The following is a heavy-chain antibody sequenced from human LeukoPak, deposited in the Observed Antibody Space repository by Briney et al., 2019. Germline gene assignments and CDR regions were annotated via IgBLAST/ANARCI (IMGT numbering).Heavy chain of an antibody. D-gene: IGHD1-26*01. CDR2: IIPMFGTG. Sequence: SVKVSCKASGGTFSSYAIIWVRQAPGQGLEWMGGIIPMFGTGNYAQKFQGRLTITADESTSTAYMELSSLRSEDTAVYYCARAVRTVGATRRIDYWGQGTLVTVSS. J-gene: IGHJ4*02. CDR3: ARAVRTVGATRRIDY. CDR1: GGTFSSYA. V-gene: IGHV1-69*13.